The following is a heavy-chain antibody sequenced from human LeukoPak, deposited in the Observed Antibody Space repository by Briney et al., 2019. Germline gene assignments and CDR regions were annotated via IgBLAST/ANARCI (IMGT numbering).Heavy chain of an antibody. CDR3: ARMTATRDY. V-gene: IGHV3-74*03. CDR2: IESDGSRT. CDR1: GITLSDYW. D-gene: IGHD2-21*02. J-gene: IGHJ4*02. Sequence: GGSLRLSCAASGITLSDYWMYWVRQGPGKGLVYVSRIESDGSRTVYADSVKGRFTISRDNAKNTMYLQMNSLRAEDTAVYYCARMTATRDYWGQGTLVTVSS.